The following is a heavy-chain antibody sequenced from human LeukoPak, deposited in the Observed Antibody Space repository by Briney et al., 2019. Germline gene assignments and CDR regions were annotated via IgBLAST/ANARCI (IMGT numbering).Heavy chain of an antibody. CDR1: GGSFSGYY. CDR3: ARGQRVGYCSSTSCPRGGYYYYYGMDV. Sequence: SETLSLTCAVYGGSFSGYYWSWIRQPPGKGLGWVGEINHSGSTNYNPSLKSRVTISVDTSKNQFSLKLSSVTAADAAVYYCARGQRVGYCSSTSCPRGGYYYYYGMDVWGKGTTVTVSS. CDR2: INHSGST. D-gene: IGHD2-2*03. V-gene: IGHV4-34*01. J-gene: IGHJ6*04.